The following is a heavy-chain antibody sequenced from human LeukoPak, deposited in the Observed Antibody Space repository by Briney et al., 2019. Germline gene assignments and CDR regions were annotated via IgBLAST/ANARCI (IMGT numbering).Heavy chain of an antibody. V-gene: IGHV1-2*02. D-gene: IGHD3-22*01. Sequence: ASVKVSCKXSGYTFTGNYMHWVRQAPRQGLEWMGWINPNSGGTNYAQKFQGRVTMTRDTSISTAYMELSRLRSDDTAVYYCARAPTYYYDSSGYYSFDYWGQGTLVTVSS. J-gene: IGHJ4*02. CDR1: GYTFTGNY. CDR3: ARAPTYYYDSSGYYSFDY. CDR2: INPNSGGT.